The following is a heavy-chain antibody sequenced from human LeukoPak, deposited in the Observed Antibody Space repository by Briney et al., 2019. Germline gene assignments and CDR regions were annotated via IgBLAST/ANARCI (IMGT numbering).Heavy chain of an antibody. CDR3: ARDPYYYDSSGYYDY. J-gene: IGHJ4*02. Sequence: ASVKVSCKASGHTFTSYGISWVRQAPGQGLEWMGWINPNSGGTNYAQKFQGRVTMTRDTSISTAYMELSRLRSDDTAVYYCARDPYYYDSSGYYDYWGQGTLVTVSS. D-gene: IGHD3-22*01. CDR2: INPNSGGT. CDR1: GHTFTSYG. V-gene: IGHV1-2*02.